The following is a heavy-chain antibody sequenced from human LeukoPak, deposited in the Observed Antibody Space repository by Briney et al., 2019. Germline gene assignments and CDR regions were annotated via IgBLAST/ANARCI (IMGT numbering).Heavy chain of an antibody. D-gene: IGHD3-10*01. CDR1: GGSFSGYY. CDR3: ARGERTDYYGFRFDP. V-gene: IGHV4-34*01. Sequence: SETLSLTCAVYGGSFSGYYWSWIRQPPGKGLEWIGEINHSGSTNYNPSLKSRVTISVDTSKNQFSLKLSSVTAADTAVYYCARGERTDYYGFRFDPWGQGTLVTVSS. J-gene: IGHJ5*02. CDR2: INHSGST.